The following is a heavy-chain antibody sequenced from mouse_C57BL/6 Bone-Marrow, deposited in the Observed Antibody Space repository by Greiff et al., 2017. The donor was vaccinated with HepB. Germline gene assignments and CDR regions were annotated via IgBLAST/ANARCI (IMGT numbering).Heavy chain of an antibody. V-gene: IGHV1-4*01. CDR3: ARWGFDY. J-gene: IGHJ2*01. CDR1: GYTFTSYT. Sequence: QVTLKESGAELARPGASVKMSCKASGYTFTSYTMHWVKQRPGQGLEWIGYINPSSGYTKYNQKFKDKATLTADKSSSTAYMQLSSLTSEDSAVYYCARWGFDYWGQGSTLTVSS. CDR2: INPSSGYT.